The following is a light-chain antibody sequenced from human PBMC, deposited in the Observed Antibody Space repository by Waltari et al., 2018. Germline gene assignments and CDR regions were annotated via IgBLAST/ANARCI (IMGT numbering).Light chain of an antibody. J-gene: IGKJ2*01. CDR3: QQGSSYPFT. CDR2: RAS. Sequence: DIQMTQSPSSLSASVGDIVTISCQASEAIDNNVNWYQQEPGKAPKLLIYRASNLQSGDPSRFSGSGSGTDFTLTISRLQPEDFVTYYCQQGSSYPFTFGQGSRLEI. CDR1: EAIDNN. V-gene: IGKV1-39*01.